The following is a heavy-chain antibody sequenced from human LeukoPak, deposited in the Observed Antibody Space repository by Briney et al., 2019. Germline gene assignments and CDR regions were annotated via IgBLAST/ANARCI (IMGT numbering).Heavy chain of an antibody. CDR3: ARALTDCSGGSCYSRYYYGMDV. V-gene: IGHV4-59*01. J-gene: IGHJ6*02. D-gene: IGHD2-15*01. CDR2: IYYSGST. CDR1: GGSLSSYY. Sequence: KPSETPSPPCTVPGGSLSSYYWSWIREPPREGLGWIGYIYYSGSTNYNPSLKSRVTISVDTSKKQFSLKLSSVTAADTAVYYCARALTDCSGGSCYSRYYYGMDVWGQGTTVTVSS.